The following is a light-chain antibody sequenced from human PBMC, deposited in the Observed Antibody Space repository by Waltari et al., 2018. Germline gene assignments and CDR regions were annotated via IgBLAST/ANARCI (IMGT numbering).Light chain of an antibody. CDR2: RND. J-gene: IGLJ2*01. V-gene: IGLV1-47*01. Sequence: QSGLTPPPSASGTPGQRVTISCSGSSSNIEDNYVFWYQQFPGTAPKLLMYRNDQRPSGVPDRFSGSKLGTSASLAISGFRSEDEADYYCAAWDDSLTGFVAFGGGTKLTVL. CDR1: SSNIEDNY. CDR3: AAWDDSLTGFVA.